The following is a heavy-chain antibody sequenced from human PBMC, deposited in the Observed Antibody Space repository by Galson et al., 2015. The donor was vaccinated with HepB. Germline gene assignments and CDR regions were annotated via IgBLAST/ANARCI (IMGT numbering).Heavy chain of an antibody. V-gene: IGHV3-21*01. D-gene: IGHD4-11*01. CDR3: ARDGASYSSYYYYGMDV. Sequence: SLRLSCAASGFTFGSYSMNWVRQAPGEGLEWVSSISSSSSYIYYADSVKGRFTISRDNAKNSLYLQMNSLRAEDTAVYYCARDGASYSSYYYYGMDVWGQGTTVTVSS. J-gene: IGHJ6*02. CDR2: ISSSSSYI. CDR1: GFTFGSYS.